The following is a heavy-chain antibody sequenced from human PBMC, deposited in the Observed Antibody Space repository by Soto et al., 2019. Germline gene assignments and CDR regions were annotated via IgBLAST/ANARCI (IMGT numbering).Heavy chain of an antibody. J-gene: IGHJ4*02. CDR3: AKMVGATLVDF. CDR1: GASISSTSSGDW. D-gene: IGHD1-26*01. CDR2: IHHSANT. Sequence: QVQLQESGPGLLKPSGTLTLSCTVSGASISSTSSGDWWSWVRQPPGKGLEWIGEIHHSANTNYNPSLKSRVTMSVDKSKNQFSLTLSSVTVADTAVYYCAKMVGATLVDFWGQGTLVTVSS. V-gene: IGHV4-4*02.